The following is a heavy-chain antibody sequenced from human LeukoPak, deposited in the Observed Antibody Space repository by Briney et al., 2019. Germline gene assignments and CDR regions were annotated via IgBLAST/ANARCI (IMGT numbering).Heavy chain of an antibody. V-gene: IGHV4-4*07. CDR2: IYISGTP. J-gene: IGHJ4*02. D-gene: IGHD4-11*01. CDR3: AREKMTTITTIDY. Sequence: SETLSLTCSVSGDSISTYYWTWIRQPAGKGLEWIGRIYISGTPNYNPSLMGRVTMSIDTSMNQFSLKLTPVTAADTAVYYCAREKMTTITTIDYWGQGTLVTVSS. CDR1: GDSISTYY.